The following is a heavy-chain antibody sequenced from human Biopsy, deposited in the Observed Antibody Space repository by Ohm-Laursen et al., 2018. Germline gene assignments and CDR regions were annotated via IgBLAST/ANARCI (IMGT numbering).Heavy chain of an antibody. Sequence: ESLRISCKASGYTLTGYAMHWVRQVPGKGLEWMGGFAPENGKTVYAQNFQARVSLTEDTSTDTAYMELRSLRSEDTAVYYCAADINVWNVNYWGQGTQVIVSS. CDR3: AADINVWNVNY. D-gene: IGHD1-1*01. CDR2: FAPENGKT. CDR1: GYTLTGYA. J-gene: IGHJ4*02. V-gene: IGHV1-24*01.